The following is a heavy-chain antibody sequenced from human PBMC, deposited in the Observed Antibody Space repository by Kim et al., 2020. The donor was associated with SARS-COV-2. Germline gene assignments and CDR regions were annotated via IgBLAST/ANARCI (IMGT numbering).Heavy chain of an antibody. D-gene: IGHD2-2*01. CDR2: IYYSGST. CDR3: ARGRHGNSSSCRNWFDP. Sequence: SETLSLTCTVSGGSISSGGYYWSWIRQHPGKGLEWIGYIYYSGSTYYNPSLKSRVTITVDTSKNQFSLKLSSVTATDTAVYYCARGRHGNSSSCRNWFDPWGQGTLVTVSS. V-gene: IGHV4-31*03. CDR1: GGSISSGGYY. J-gene: IGHJ5*02.